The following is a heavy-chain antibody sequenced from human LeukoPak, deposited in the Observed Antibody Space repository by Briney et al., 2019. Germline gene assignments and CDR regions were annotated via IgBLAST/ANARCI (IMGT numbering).Heavy chain of an antibody. CDR2: IYYSGST. V-gene: IGHV4-38-2*02. CDR3: ARDHASLRGYSGSNPSGIYYYYYYMDV. J-gene: IGHJ6*03. Sequence: SETLSLTCTVSGYSISTDYYWGWIRRPPGKGLEWIGSIYYSGSTYYNPSLKSRVTISVDTSKNQFSLKLSSVTAADTAVYYCARDHASLRGYSGSNPSGIYYYYYYMDVWGKGTTVTVSS. D-gene: IGHD1-26*01. CDR1: GYSISTDYY.